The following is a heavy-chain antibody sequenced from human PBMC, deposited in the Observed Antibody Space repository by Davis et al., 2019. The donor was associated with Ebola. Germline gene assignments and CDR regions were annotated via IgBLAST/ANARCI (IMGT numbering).Heavy chain of an antibody. D-gene: IGHD1-26*01. CDR3: ARDIVGAD. J-gene: IGHJ4*02. CDR1: EGTFSSYA. V-gene: IGHV1-69*13. Sequence: AASVKVSCKASEGTFSSYAISWVRQAPGQGLEWMGGIIPIFGTANYAQKFQGRVTITADESTSTAYMELSSLRSEDTAVYYCARDIVGADWGQGTLVTVSS. CDR2: IIPIFGTA.